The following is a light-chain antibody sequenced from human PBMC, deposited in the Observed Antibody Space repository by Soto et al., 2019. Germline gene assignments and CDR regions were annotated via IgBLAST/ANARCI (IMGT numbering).Light chain of an antibody. CDR3: SSYAGSRYV. V-gene: IGLV2-8*01. J-gene: IGLJ1*01. CDR2: EVN. CDR1: SSDVGGYNY. Sequence: QSALTQPPSASGSPGQSVTISCTGTSSDVGGYNYVSWYQHHPGKAPKLMLYEVNTRPSGVPDRFSGSKSGNTASLTVSGLQAEDEADYYCSSYAGSRYVFGTGTKVTVL.